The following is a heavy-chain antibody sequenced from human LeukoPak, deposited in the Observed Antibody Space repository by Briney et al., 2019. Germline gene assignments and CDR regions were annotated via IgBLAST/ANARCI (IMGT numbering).Heavy chain of an antibody. CDR2: ISAYNGNT. CDR1: GYTFTSYG. Sequence: ASVKVSCKASGYTFTSYGISWVRQAPGQGLEWMGWISAYNGNTNYAQKLQGRVTMTTDTSTSTAYMELRSLRSDDTAVYYCARTPPSRFTPWDWFDPWGQGTLVTVSS. V-gene: IGHV1-18*01. D-gene: IGHD3-3*01. J-gene: IGHJ5*02. CDR3: ARTPPSRFTPWDWFDP.